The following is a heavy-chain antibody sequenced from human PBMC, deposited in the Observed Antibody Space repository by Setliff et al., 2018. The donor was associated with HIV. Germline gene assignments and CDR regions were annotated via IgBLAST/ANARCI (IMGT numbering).Heavy chain of an antibody. V-gene: IGHV4-39*07. J-gene: IGHJ6*03. CDR1: GGSITSGHYY. Sequence: SETLSLTCTVSGGSITSGHYYWGWIRQPPGKGLEWIGNILDGQITFFNPSLKSRVTISVDTSKNQFSLNLSSLTAADTAVYYCARRRSPPSGFYSRYYMDVWGKGTTVTVSS. D-gene: IGHD1-26*01. CDR3: ARRRSPPSGFYSRYYMDV. CDR2: ILDGQIT.